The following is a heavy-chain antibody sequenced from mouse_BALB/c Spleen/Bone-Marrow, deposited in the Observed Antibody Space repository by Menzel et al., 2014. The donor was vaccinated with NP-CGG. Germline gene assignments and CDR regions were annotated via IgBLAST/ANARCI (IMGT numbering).Heavy chain of an antibody. CDR3: ARWEYYAMDY. Sequence: VQLQQSGAELVKPGASVKLSCTASGFNFKDTYMHWVKQRPEQGLEWIGRIDPANGNTKYDPKFQGKATITADTSSNTAYLQLSSLTSEDTAVYYCARWEYYAMDYWGQGTSVTVSS. CDR1: GFNFKDTY. V-gene: IGHV14-3*02. J-gene: IGHJ4*01. CDR2: IDPANGNT. D-gene: IGHD4-1*01.